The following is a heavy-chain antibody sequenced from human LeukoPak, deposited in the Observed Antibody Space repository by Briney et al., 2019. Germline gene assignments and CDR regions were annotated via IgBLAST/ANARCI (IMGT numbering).Heavy chain of an antibody. J-gene: IGHJ5*02. Sequence: GGSLRLSCAASGFTFSDYYMSWIRQAPGKGLEWVSYISSSGSTIYYADSVKGRFTISRDNAKNSLYLQMNSLRAEDTAVYYCARDRRTRYCSSTSCYTFDPWGQGTLVTVSS. CDR1: GFTFSDYY. CDR3: ARDRRTRYCSSTSCYTFDP. D-gene: IGHD2-2*02. V-gene: IGHV3-11*01. CDR2: ISSSGSTI.